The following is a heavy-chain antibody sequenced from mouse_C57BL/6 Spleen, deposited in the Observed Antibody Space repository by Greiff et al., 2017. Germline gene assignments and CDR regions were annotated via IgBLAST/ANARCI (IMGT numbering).Heavy chain of an antibody. D-gene: IGHD1-1*01. Sequence: QVQLKESGPELVKPGASVKISCKASGYAFSSSWMNWVKQRPGKGLEWIGRIYPGDGDTNYNGKFKGKATLTADKSSSTAYMQLSSLTSEDSAVYFCARDYGSTFAYWGQGTLVTVSA. V-gene: IGHV1-82*01. CDR2: IYPGDGDT. CDR1: GYAFSSSW. J-gene: IGHJ3*01. CDR3: ARDYGSTFAY.